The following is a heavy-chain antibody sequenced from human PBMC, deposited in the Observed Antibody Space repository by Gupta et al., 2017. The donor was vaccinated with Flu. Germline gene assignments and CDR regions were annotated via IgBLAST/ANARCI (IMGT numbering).Heavy chain of an antibody. D-gene: IGHD3-10*01. V-gene: IGHV1-24*01. CDR1: GYTLTELS. CDR2: FDPEDGET. CDR3: ATVFGRDAFDI. J-gene: IGHJ3*02. Sequence: YGKVSGYTLTELSMHWVRQAPGKGLEWMGGFDPEDGETIYAQKFQGRVTMTEDTSTDTAYMELSSLRSEDTAVYYCATVFGRDAFDIWGQGTMVTVSS.